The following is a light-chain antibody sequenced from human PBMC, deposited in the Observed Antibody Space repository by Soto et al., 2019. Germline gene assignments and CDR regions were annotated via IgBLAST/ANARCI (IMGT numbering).Light chain of an antibody. Sequence: IHMTQSPSSLSVSVGDRVTITCPASQSIRSFLTRSPQKAGKAPKLLTYAASSLQSGVPSRFTGTGSGPDFTLTISGLQPEDFASYYCQQSFSTPPTFGQGTKVDIK. V-gene: IGKV1-39*01. J-gene: IGKJ1*01. CDR3: QQSFSTPPT. CDR1: QSIRSF. CDR2: AAS.